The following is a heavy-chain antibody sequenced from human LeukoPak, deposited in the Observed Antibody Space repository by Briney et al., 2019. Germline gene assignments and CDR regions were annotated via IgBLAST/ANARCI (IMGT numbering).Heavy chain of an antibody. CDR1: GFTFSSYW. J-gene: IGHJ4*02. CDR3: ARGGSSWPLPFDY. D-gene: IGHD6-13*01. Sequence: GGSLRLSCAASGFTFSSYWMHWVRQAPGKGLVWVSRINSDGSSTSYADSVKGRFTISRDNAKNTLYLRMNSLRAEDTAVYYCARGGSSWPLPFDYWGQGTLVTVSS. CDR2: INSDGSST. V-gene: IGHV3-74*01.